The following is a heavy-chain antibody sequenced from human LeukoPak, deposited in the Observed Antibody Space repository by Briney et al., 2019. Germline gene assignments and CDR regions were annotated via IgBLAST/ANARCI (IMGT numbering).Heavy chain of an antibody. CDR1: GYTLTELS. V-gene: IGHV1-24*01. CDR2: FDPEDGET. Sequence: ASVKVSCKVSGYTLTELSMHWVRQAPGKGLEWMGGFDPEDGETIYAQKFQGRVTMTEDTSTDTAYMELSSLRSEDTAVYYCARVSSLTMVRGVFNWFDPWGQGTLVTVSS. CDR3: ARVSSLTMVRGVFNWFDP. J-gene: IGHJ5*02. D-gene: IGHD3-10*01.